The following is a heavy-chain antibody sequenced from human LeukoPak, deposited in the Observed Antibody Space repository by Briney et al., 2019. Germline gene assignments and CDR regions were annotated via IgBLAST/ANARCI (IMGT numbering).Heavy chain of an antibody. J-gene: IGHJ3*02. CDR3: ARVDCSSTSCYKPDAFDI. CDR2: INHSGST. CDR1: GGSFSGYY. V-gene: IGHV4-34*01. D-gene: IGHD2-2*02. Sequence: SETLSLTCAVYGGSFSGYYWSWIRQPPGKGLEWIGEINHSGSTNYNPSLKSRVTISVDTSKNQFSLKLSSVTAADTAVYYRARVDCSSTSCYKPDAFDIWGQGTMVTVSS.